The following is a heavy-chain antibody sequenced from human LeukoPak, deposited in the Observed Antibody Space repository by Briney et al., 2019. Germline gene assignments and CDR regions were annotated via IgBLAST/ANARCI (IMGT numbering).Heavy chain of an antibody. CDR1: GGSISSSSYY. CDR3: ARDLYGNPPSL. J-gene: IGHJ4*02. V-gene: IGHV4-61*02. Sequence: PSETLSLTCTVSGGSISSSSYYWSWIRQPAGKGLEWIGRIYTSGSTNYNPSLKSRVTMSVDTSKNQFSLKLSSVTAADTAVYYCARDLYGNPPSLWGQGTLVTVSS. D-gene: IGHD2-8*01. CDR2: IYTSGST.